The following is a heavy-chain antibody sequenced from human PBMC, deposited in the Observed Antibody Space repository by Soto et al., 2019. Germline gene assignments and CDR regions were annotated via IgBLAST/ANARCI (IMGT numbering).Heavy chain of an antibody. CDR1: SGSISSSNW. V-gene: IGHV4-4*02. Sequence: SETLSLTCAVSSGSISSSNWWSWVRQPPGKGLEWIGEIYHLGTTNYNPSLGSRATISVDTSKNQFSLKLRPVTAADTAVFYCAGLYPYESSGYHLNFWGQGTLVTVSS. CDR2: IYHLGTT. CDR3: AGLYPYESSGYHLNF. D-gene: IGHD3-22*01. J-gene: IGHJ4*02.